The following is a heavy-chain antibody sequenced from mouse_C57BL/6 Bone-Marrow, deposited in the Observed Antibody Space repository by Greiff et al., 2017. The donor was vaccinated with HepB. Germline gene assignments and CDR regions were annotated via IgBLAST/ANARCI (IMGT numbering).Heavy chain of an antibody. CDR1: GYAFSSSW. CDR3: ASRYDYDAMDY. V-gene: IGHV1-82*01. CDR2: IYPGDGDT. J-gene: IGHJ4*01. D-gene: IGHD2-10*02. Sequence: QVQLKESGPELVKPGASVKISCKASGYAFSSSWMNWVKQRPGKGLEWIGRIYPGDGDTNYNGKFKGKATLTADKSSSTAYMQLSSLTSEDSAVYFCASRYDYDAMDYWGQGTSVTVSS.